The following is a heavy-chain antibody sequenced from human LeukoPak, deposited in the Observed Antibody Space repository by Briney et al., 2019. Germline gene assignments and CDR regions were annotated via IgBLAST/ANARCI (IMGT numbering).Heavy chain of an antibody. CDR1: GGSISSSSYY. J-gene: IGHJ4*02. CDR3: ARQAYSGYDGPFDY. D-gene: IGHD5-12*01. CDR2: ICYSGST. V-gene: IGHV4-39*01. Sequence: SETVSLTCTVSGGSISSSSYYWGWIRQPPGKGLEWIGSICYSGSTYYNPSLKSRVTISVDTSKNQFSLKLSSVTAADTAVYYCARQAYSGYDGPFDYWGQGTLVTVSS.